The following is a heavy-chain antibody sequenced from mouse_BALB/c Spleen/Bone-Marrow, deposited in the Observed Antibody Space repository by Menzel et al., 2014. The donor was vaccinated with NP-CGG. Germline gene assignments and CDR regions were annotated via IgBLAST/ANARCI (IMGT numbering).Heavy chain of an antibody. Sequence: VQLQESGAELARPGASVKMSCKASGYTFTYYTMHWVKQRPGQGLEWIGYINPSSGYTNYNQKFKDKATLTADKSSSTAYMQLSRLTADDSTVYSRAKDGNCRYYAMDSWGQGTSVTVSS. CDR1: GYTFTYYT. CDR2: INPSSGYT. V-gene: IGHV1-4*01. CDR3: AKDGNCRYYAMDS. J-gene: IGHJ4*01. D-gene: IGHD2-1*01.